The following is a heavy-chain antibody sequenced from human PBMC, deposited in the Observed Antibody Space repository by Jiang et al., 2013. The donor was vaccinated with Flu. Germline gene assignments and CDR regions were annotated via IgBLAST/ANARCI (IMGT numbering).Heavy chain of an antibody. Sequence: GSGLVKPSETLSLTCTVSGGSISSYYWSWIRQPPGKGLEWIGYIYYSGSTNYNPSLKSRVTISVDTSKNQFSLKLSSVTAADTAVYYCARAYGDLRGPYYYGMDVWGKGTTVTVSS. CDR3: ARAYGDLRGPYYYGMDV. J-gene: IGHJ6*04. CDR2: IYYSGST. CDR1: GGSISSYY. D-gene: IGHD4-17*01. V-gene: IGHV4-59*01.